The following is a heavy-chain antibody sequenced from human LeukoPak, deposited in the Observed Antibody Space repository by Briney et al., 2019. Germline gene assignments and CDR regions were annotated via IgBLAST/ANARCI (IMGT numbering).Heavy chain of an antibody. V-gene: IGHV4-30-2*01. D-gene: IGHD7-27*01. Sequence: TLPLTCXVSGASXSNYFWTWIRQPAGKGLEWIGYIYHSGSTYYNPSLKSRVTISVDRSKNQFSLKLSSVTAADTAVYYCARALGIVEAFDIWGQGTMVTVSS. CDR3: ARALGIVEAFDI. CDR1: GASXSNYF. J-gene: IGHJ3*02. CDR2: IYHSGST.